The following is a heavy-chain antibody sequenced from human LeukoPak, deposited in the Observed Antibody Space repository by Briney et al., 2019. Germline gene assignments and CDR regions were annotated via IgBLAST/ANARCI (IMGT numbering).Heavy chain of an antibody. V-gene: IGHV3-23*01. J-gene: IGHJ4*02. CDR3: AKASLNYDFWSGHLYYFDY. D-gene: IGHD3-3*01. Sequence: GGSLRLSCAASGFTFSSYAMSWVRQAPGKGLEWVSAISGSGGSTYYADSVRGRFTISRDNSKNTLYLQMNSLRAEDTAVYYCAKASLNYDFWSGHLYYFDYWGQGTLVTVSS. CDR2: ISGSGGST. CDR1: GFTFSSYA.